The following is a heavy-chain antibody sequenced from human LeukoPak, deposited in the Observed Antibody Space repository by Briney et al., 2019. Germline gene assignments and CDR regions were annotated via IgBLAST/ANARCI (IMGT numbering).Heavy chain of an antibody. D-gene: IGHD2-21*02. CDR1: GFTFNRCW. CDR3: TSWGDTTAEYFQR. J-gene: IGHJ1*01. V-gene: IGHV3-7*01. CDR2: INPDGRDT. Sequence: GGSLRLSCVVSGFTFNRCWMNWVRQAPGKGLEWVAHINPDGRDTYHVDSVKGRFTISRDSAQNSMYLQMNSLRVEDTAVYYCTSWGDTTAEYFQRWGQGTLVTVSS.